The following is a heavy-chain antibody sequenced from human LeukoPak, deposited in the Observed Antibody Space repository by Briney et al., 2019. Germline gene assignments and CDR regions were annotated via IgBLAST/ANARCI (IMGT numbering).Heavy chain of an antibody. J-gene: IGHJ4*02. Sequence: SETLSLTCTVSGGSISSYYWSWIRQPPGKGLEWIGYIYYSGSTNYNPSLKSRVTISVDTSKNQFSLKLSSVTAAGTAVYYCARDHGIVGATIGFDYWGQGTLVTVSS. D-gene: IGHD1-26*01. V-gene: IGHV4-59*01. CDR2: IYYSGST. CDR1: GGSISSYY. CDR3: ARDHGIVGATIGFDY.